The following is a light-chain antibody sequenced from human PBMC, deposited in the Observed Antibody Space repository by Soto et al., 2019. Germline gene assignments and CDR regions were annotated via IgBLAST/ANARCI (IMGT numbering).Light chain of an antibody. Sequence: DIQMTQSSSSLSASVGDRVTITCQASQDISNYLNWYQQKPGKAPKLLIYDASNLETGVPSRFSGSGSGTDFTFTISSLQPEDIATYYCQQYDNLLLTFGQGTKLEIK. CDR3: QQYDNLLLT. CDR2: DAS. V-gene: IGKV1-33*01. J-gene: IGKJ2*01. CDR1: QDISNY.